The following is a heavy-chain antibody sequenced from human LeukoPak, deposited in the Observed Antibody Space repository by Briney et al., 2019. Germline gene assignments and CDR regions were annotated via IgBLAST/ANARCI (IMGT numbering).Heavy chain of an antibody. Sequence: SETLSLTCTVSGGSISSYYWSWIRQPAGKGLEWIGRIYTSGSTNYNPSLKSRVTMSVDTSKNQFSLKLSSVTAADTAVYYCAREAGHYDFWSGYPRDAFDIWGQGTMVTVSS. CDR1: GGSISSYY. V-gene: IGHV4-4*07. CDR3: AREAGHYDFWSGYPRDAFDI. CDR2: IYTSGST. D-gene: IGHD3-3*01. J-gene: IGHJ3*02.